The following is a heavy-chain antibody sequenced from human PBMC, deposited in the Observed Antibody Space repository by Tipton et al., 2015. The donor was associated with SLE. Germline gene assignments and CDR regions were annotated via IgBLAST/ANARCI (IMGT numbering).Heavy chain of an antibody. J-gene: IGHJ4*02. CDR2: IYPADSDT. V-gene: IGHV5-51*01. Sequence: QSEPEVKKPGESLKISCRVSGYTFANFWISWVRQTPGKGLEWMGFIYPADSDTKYSPSFEGQVTISADKSTSTAYLQWNSLKTSDTAMYYCARDQASLGLDFWGQGTLVTVSS. CDR1: GYTFANFW. CDR3: ARDQASLGLDF.